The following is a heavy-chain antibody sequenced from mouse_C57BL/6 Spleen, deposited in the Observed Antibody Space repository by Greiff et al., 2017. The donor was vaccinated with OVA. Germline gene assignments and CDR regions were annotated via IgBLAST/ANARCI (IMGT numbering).Heavy chain of an antibody. Sequence: EVQLQESGPELVKPGASVKMSCKASGYTFTDYNMHWVKQSHGKSLEWIGYINPNNGGTSYNQKFKGKATLTVNKSSSTAYMELRSLTSEESAVYYCASNYEDAMDYWGQGTSVTVSS. J-gene: IGHJ4*01. CDR2: INPNNGGT. CDR1: GYTFTDYN. D-gene: IGHD2-1*01. V-gene: IGHV1-22*01. CDR3: ASNYEDAMDY.